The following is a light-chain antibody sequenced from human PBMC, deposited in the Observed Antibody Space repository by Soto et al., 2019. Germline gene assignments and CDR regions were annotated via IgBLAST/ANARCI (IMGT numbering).Light chain of an antibody. CDR1: QSISNY. CDR3: QPSYNTLFP. Sequence: DIQMTQSPSSLSASVGDRVTITCRASQSISNYLNWYPQKPGKAPKLLIYAASSLQSGVPSRFSGSGSGPDFTLTISSLQPEDFATDSYQPSYNTLFPFGPGTNVDI. V-gene: IGKV1-39*01. J-gene: IGKJ3*01. CDR2: AAS.